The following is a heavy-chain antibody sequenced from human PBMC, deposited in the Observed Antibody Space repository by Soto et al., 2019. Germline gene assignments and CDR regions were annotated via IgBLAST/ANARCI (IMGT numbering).Heavy chain of an antibody. V-gene: IGHV1-18*01. Sequence: ASVKVSCKASGYTFTSYGISWVRQAPGQGLEWMGWISAYNGNTNYAQKLQGRVTMTTDTSTSTAYMELRSLRSDDTAVYYCARENHCSSTSCSRSYFDYWGQGTLVTVSS. CDR3: ARENHCSSTSCSRSYFDY. CDR1: GYTFTSYG. J-gene: IGHJ4*02. D-gene: IGHD2-2*01. CDR2: ISAYNGNT.